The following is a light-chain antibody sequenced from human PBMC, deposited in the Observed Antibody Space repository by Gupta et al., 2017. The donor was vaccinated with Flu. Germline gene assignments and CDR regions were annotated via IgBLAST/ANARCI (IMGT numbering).Light chain of an antibody. Sequence: SYVLTQPPSVSVAPGQTARITCGGNNNGSKSVQWYQQKPGQAPVLVVYDDSDRPSGITERLSGSNSGTTATLNISRVEAGDEADYSCPVWDIRSVQVVFGGGTKLTVL. CDR1: NNGSKS. CDR2: DDS. V-gene: IGLV3-21*02. CDR3: PVWDIRSVQVV. J-gene: IGLJ3*02.